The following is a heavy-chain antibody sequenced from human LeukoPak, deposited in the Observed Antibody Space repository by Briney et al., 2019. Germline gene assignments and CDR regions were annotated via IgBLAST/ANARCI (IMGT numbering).Heavy chain of an antibody. CDR1: GGTFSSYA. Sequence: ASVKVSCKASGGTFSSYAINWVRQAPGQGLEWMGWISAYNGNTNYAQKLQGRVTMTTDTSTSTAYMELRSLRSDDTAVYYCARVYDILTGFDSIGAFDIWGQGTMVTVSS. CDR3: ARVYDILTGFDSIGAFDI. V-gene: IGHV1-18*01. J-gene: IGHJ3*02. CDR2: ISAYNGNT. D-gene: IGHD3-9*01.